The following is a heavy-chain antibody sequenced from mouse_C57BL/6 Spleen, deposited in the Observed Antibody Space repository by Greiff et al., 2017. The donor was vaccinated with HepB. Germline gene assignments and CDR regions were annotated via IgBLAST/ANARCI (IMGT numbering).Heavy chain of an antibody. V-gene: IGHV3-6*01. Sequence: EVKLMESGPGLVKPSQSLSLTCSVTGYSITSGYYWNWIRQFPGNKLEWMGYISYDGSNNYNPSLKNRISITRDTSKNQFFLKLNSVTTEDTATYYCARETSYYSNYGAMDYWGQGTSVTVSS. D-gene: IGHD2-5*01. CDR2: ISYDGSN. CDR3: ARETSYYSNYGAMDY. J-gene: IGHJ4*01. CDR1: GYSITSGYY.